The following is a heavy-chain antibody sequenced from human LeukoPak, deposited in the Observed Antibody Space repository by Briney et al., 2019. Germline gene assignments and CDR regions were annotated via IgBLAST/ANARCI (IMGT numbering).Heavy chain of an antibody. CDR1: GDTVSSNSAA. CDR3: ARSDCSSGKCPGFDN. J-gene: IGHJ4*02. V-gene: IGHV6-1*01. D-gene: IGHD6-19*01. CDR2: TYYRSKLFT. Sequence: SQTLSLTCGISGDTVSSNSAAWNWIRQSPSRGLEWLGRTYYRSKLFTNSAPSVKSRIIINPDTPNNQVSLQLNYTAVYYCARSDCSSGKCPGFDNWGQGTLVTVSS.